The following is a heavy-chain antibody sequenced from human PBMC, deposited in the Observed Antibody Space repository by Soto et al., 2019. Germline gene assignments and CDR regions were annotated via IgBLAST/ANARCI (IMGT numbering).Heavy chain of an antibody. J-gene: IGHJ4*02. CDR3: ASEGSTSWSWDLGY. D-gene: IGHD6-13*01. CDR1: GYIFNSCG. Sequence: SGKVSCRVPGYIFNSCGISWVPHAPRQGLEWMGRISASNGNTNYAQKLQGRVTMTTDTSTSTAYMELRSRRSAATAVDTLASEGSTSWSWDLGYWGQETRFT. CDR2: ISASNGNT. V-gene: IGHV1-18*01.